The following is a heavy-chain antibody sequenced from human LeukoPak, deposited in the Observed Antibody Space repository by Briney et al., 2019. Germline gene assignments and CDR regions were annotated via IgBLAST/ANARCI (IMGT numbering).Heavy chain of an antibody. CDR3: ARPGKLYCSSTSCSLGYYYMDV. D-gene: IGHD2-2*01. V-gene: IGHV3-7*01. J-gene: IGHJ6*03. Sequence: PGGSLRLSCAASGFTFSNNWMTWVRQAPGKGLEWVASVKKDASEKYYVDSVKGRFTISRDNAKNSLYLQMNSLRAEDTAVYYCARPGKLYCSSTSCSLGYYYMDVWGKGTTVTVSS. CDR2: VKKDASEK. CDR1: GFTFSNNW.